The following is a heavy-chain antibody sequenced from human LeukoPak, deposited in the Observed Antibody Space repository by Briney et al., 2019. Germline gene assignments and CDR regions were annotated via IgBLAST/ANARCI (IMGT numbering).Heavy chain of an antibody. CDR3: ARVTDFDAFDI. CDR1: GFTFSDYY. V-gene: IGHV3-11*04. Sequence: GSLRLSCAASGFTFSDYYMSWIRQAPGKGLEWVSYISSSGSTIYYADSVKGRFTISRDNAKNSLYMQMNSLRAEDTAVYYCARVTDFDAFDIWGQGTMVTVSS. D-gene: IGHD3-16*01. CDR2: ISSSGSTI. J-gene: IGHJ3*02.